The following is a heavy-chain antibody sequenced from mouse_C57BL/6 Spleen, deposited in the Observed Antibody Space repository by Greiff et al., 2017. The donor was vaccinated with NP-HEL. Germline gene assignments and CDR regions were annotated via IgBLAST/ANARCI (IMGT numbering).Heavy chain of an antibody. J-gene: IGHJ1*03. CDR2: IYPGDGDT. V-gene: IGHV1-80*01. D-gene: IGHD1-1*01. Sequence: QVQLQQSGAELVKPGASVKISCKASGYAFSSYWMNWVKQRPGKGLEWIGQIYPGDGDTNYNGKFKGKATLTADKSSSTAYMQLSSLTSEDSAVYFCARGLLRYGYFDVWGTGTTVTVSS. CDR3: ARGLLRYGYFDV. CDR1: GYAFSSYW.